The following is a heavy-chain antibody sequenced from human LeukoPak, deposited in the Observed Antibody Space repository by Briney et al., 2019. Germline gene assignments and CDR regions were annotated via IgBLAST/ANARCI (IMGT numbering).Heavy chain of an antibody. CDR2: INGDGSTT. CDR1: GFTFSSDW. V-gene: IGHV3-74*03. Sequence: GGSLRLSCAASGFTFSSDWMHWVRQAPGKGLVWVSRINGDGSTTAYADSVKGRFTISRDNAKNTLYLQMNSLRVEDTAVYYCARGAAPQVYWGQGTLVTVSS. J-gene: IGHJ4*02. D-gene: IGHD2-15*01. CDR3: ARGAAPQVY.